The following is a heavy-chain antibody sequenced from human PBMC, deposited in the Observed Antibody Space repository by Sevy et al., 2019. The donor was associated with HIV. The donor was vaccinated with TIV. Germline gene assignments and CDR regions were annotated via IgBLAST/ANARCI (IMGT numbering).Heavy chain of an antibody. J-gene: IGHJ4*02. CDR2: ISTFDVNT. CDR3: ARDDCSSLSCHGSLLY. D-gene: IGHD2-2*01. V-gene: IGHV1-18*01. CDR1: GYTFTSYG. Sequence: ASVKVSFKASGYTFTSYGISWVRQAPGQWLEWMGWISTFDVNTNNAQKFQGRVTMTTDTSTSTAYMELTSLRSDDTAVYYCARDDCSSLSCHGSLLYWGQGTLVTVSS.